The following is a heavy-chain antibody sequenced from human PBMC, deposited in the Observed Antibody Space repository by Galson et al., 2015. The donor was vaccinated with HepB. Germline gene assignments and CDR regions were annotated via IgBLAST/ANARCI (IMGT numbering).Heavy chain of an antibody. V-gene: IGHV1-24*01. CDR1: GYTLTELS. Sequence: SVKVSCKVSGYTLTELSMHWVRQAPGKGLEWMGGFDPEDNETIYAQKFQGRVTMTEDTSTDTAYMELSSLRSEDTAVYYCATASPGNARWFGELLSKFDYWGQGTLVTVSS. J-gene: IGHJ4*02. CDR3: ATASPGNARWFGELLSKFDY. D-gene: IGHD3-10*01. CDR2: FDPEDNET.